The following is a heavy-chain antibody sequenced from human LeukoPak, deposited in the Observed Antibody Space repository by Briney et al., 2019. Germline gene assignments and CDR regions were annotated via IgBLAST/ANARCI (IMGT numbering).Heavy chain of an antibody. Sequence: ASVKVSCKASGYTFTSYYMHWVRQAPGQGLEWMGIINPSGGSTSYAQKFQGRVTMTRDTSTSTVYMELSSLRSEDTAVYYCARGLVDIVATISATYDAFDIWGQGTMVTVSS. CDR2: INPSGGST. D-gene: IGHD5-12*01. CDR1: GYTFTSYY. J-gene: IGHJ3*02. V-gene: IGHV1-46*01. CDR3: ARGLVDIVATISATYDAFDI.